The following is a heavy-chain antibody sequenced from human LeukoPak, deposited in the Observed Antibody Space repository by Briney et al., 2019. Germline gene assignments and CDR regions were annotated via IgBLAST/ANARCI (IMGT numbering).Heavy chain of an antibody. CDR1: GFTFSSYA. V-gene: IGHV3-23*01. J-gene: IGHJ4*02. Sequence: GGTLRLSCAASGFTFSSYAMSWVRQAPGKGLEWVSAICGSGGSTYYADSVKGRFTISRDNSKNTLYLQMNSLRAEDTAVYYCAKSKQLLIDYWGQGTLVTVSS. CDR2: ICGSGGST. D-gene: IGHD6-6*01. CDR3: AKSKQLLIDY.